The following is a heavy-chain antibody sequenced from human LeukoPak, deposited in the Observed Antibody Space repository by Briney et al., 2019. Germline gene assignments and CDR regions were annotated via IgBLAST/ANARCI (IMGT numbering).Heavy chain of an antibody. CDR1: GFTFSSYA. CDR3: AKDRGYSYGHPFHY. CDR2: ISYDGSNK. Sequence: GGSLRLSCAASGFTFSSYAMHWVRQAPGKGLEWVAVISYDGSNKYYADSVKGRFTISRDNSRNTLYLQMNSLRDEDTAVYYCAKDRGYSYGHPFHYWGQGTLVTVSS. J-gene: IGHJ4*02. D-gene: IGHD5-18*01. V-gene: IGHV3-30*04.